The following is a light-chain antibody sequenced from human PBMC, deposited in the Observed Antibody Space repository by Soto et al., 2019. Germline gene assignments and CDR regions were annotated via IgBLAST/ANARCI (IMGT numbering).Light chain of an antibody. CDR3: QQYGSSPPIT. J-gene: IGKJ5*01. Sequence: EIVLTQSPGTLSLSPGERATLSCRASQSVRNSFLAWYQQKPGQAPRLLIYGASSRATGIPDRFSGSGSATDFTLTISRLEPEDFAVYYCQQYGSSPPITFGQGTRLEIK. CDR2: GAS. CDR1: QSVRNSF. V-gene: IGKV3-20*01.